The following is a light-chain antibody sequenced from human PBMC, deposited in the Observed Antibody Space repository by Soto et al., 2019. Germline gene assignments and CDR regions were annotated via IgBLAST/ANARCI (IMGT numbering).Light chain of an antibody. Sequence: SQMPQSPTSLTASVQDRVTITCQASQDISNYLNWYQQKPGKAPKLLIYDASNLETGVPSRFSGSGSGTDFTFTISSLQPEDIATYYCQQYDNLPLTFGGGTKVDIK. V-gene: IGKV1-33*01. J-gene: IGKJ4*01. CDR1: QDISNY. CDR2: DAS. CDR3: QQYDNLPLT.